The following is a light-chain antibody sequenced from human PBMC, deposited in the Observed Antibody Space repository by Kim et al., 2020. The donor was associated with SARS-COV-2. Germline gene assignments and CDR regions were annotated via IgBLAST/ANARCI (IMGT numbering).Light chain of an antibody. CDR2: YDS. V-gene: IGLV3-21*04. CDR1: SIGSKS. Sequence: AGKTARVSCGGNSIGSKSVHWYQQKSGQAPVLVIYYDSDRPSGIPERFSGSNSGNTATLTIGRVEAGDEADYYCQVWDSSSDHRVVFGGGTQLTVL. J-gene: IGLJ2*01. CDR3: QVWDSSSDHRVV.